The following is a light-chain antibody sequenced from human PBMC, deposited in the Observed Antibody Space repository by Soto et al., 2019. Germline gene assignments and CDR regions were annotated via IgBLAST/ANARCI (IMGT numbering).Light chain of an antibody. CDR2: GAS. Sequence: EVVMTQSPATLSVSPGERATLSCRASQSVGSNLAWYRQKPGQAPRLLIYGASTRATGIPARFSGSGSGTEFTLTISSLQSEDFAVYYCQQNNNWPRTFGQGTKV. J-gene: IGKJ1*01. V-gene: IGKV3-15*01. CDR1: QSVGSN. CDR3: QQNNNWPRT.